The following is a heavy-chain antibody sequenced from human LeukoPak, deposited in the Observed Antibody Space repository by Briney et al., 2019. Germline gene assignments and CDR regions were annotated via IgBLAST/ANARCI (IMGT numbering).Heavy chain of an antibody. CDR3: ARDEPDY. V-gene: IGHV3-7*01. CDR2: IKQDGSVK. J-gene: IGHJ4*02. CDR1: GFTFTDYW. Sequence: GGSLRLSCAASGFTFTDYWMTWVRQARGKGLEWVANIKQDGSVKYYVDSVKGRFTISRDSAQNSLYLQMNSLRAEDTAVYYCARDEPDYWGQGTLVTVSS.